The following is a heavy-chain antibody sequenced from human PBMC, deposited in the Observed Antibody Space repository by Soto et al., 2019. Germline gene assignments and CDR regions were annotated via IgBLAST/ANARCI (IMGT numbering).Heavy chain of an antibody. D-gene: IGHD6-13*01. V-gene: IGHV1-24*01. CDR2: FDPEDGET. J-gene: IGHJ5*02. CDR3: ATAPGYSSSWFNWFDP. CDR1: GYTLTELS. Sequence: GASVKVSCKVSGYTLTELSMHWVRQAPGKGLEWMGGFDPEDGETIYAQKFQGRVTMTEDTSTDTAYMELSSLRSEDTAVYYCATAPGYSSSWFNWFDPWGQGTLVTVSS.